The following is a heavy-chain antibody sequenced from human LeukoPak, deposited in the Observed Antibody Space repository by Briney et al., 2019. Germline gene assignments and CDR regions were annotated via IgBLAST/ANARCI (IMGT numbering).Heavy chain of an antibody. Sequence: ASVKVSCKXSGYTFTNYHLHWVRQAPGQGLEWMGIINPSGGSTSYAQKFQDRVTMTRDTSTSTVYMELNSLRSEDTAVYYCARATWYGGNPSGAFDIWGQGTMVTVSS. V-gene: IGHV1-46*01. D-gene: IGHD4/OR15-4a*01. CDR3: ARATWYGGNPSGAFDI. CDR2: INPSGGST. CDR1: GYTFTNYH. J-gene: IGHJ3*02.